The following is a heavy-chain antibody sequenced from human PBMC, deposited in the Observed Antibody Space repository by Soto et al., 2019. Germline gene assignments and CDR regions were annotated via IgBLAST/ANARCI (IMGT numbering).Heavy chain of an antibody. J-gene: IGHJ4*02. V-gene: IGHV4-4*02. CDR3: ARRYGSGSAY. CDR1: SSAEW. Sequence: SSAEWWRWIRQPPGKGLEWIGEIYYSGSTNYNPSLKSRVTISVDTSKNQFSLKLSSVTAADTAVYYCARRYGSGSAYWGQGTPVPVFS. CDR2: IYYSGST. D-gene: IGHD5-18*01.